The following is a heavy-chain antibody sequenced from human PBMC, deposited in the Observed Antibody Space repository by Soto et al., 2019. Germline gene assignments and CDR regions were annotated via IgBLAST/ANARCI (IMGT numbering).Heavy chain of an antibody. CDR3: AKMTSSGWYDPVFH. CDR2: ISGSSSNI. D-gene: IGHD6-19*01. Sequence: QVQLVESGEGLVKPRGSLRLSCVASGFSFSDYYMSWVRQAPGKGLEWISYISGSSSNIYYADSVKGRFTISRDNAENSVFLQMNNLRAEDTARYYCAKMTSSGWYDPVFHWGKGTLVTVSS. V-gene: IGHV3-11*01. CDR1: GFSFSDYY. J-gene: IGHJ4*02.